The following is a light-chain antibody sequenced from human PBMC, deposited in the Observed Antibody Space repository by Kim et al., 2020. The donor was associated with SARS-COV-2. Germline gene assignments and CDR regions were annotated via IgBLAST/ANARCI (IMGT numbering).Light chain of an antibody. CDR1: TGAVTSSYY. CDR3: LLYYGGAWV. CDR2: STF. V-gene: IGLV7-43*01. Sequence: PGGTVTLTCASSTGAVTSSYYLNWFQQKPGQTPRALIYSTFNKYSWTPARFSGSLLGGKGALTVSGVQPEDEADYYCLLYYGGAWVFGGGTQLTVL. J-gene: IGLJ3*02.